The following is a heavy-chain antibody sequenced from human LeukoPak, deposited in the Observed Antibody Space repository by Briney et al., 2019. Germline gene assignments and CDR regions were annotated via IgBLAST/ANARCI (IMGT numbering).Heavy chain of an antibody. CDR3: ARDGVIRGVIVY. D-gene: IGHD3-10*01. CDR2: INPNGGDT. Sequence: ASVKVSCKASGYTFTGYYMHWVRQAPGQGLEWMGWINPNGGDTNYAQKFQGRVTMTRETSISTAYMELSRLRSDDTAVYYCARDGVIRGVIVYWGQGTLVTVSS. CDR1: GYTFTGYY. J-gene: IGHJ4*02. V-gene: IGHV1-2*02.